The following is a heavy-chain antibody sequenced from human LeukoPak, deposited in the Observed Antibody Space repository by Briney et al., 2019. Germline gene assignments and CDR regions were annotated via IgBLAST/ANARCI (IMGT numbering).Heavy chain of an antibody. J-gene: IGHJ4*02. D-gene: IGHD3-10*01. CDR2: INPNSGGT. V-gene: IGHV1-2*02. CDR3: ARDSIRITMVRGVIGYFDY. Sequence: ASVKVSCKASGYTFTGYYMHWVRQAPGQGLEWMGWINPNSGGTNYAQKFQGRVTVTRDTSISTAYMELSRLRSDDTAVYYCARDSIRITMVRGVIGYFDYWGQGTLVTVSS. CDR1: GYTFTGYY.